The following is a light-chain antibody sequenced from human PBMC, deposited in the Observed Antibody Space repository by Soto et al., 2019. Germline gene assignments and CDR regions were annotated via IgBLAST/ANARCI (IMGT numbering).Light chain of an antibody. Sequence: IVITQSLATLSVSQEERATLSCRASQSVSSNLAWYQQKPGQAPRLLIYGASTRATGIPARFSGSGSGTEFTLTISSLQSEDFAVYYGQQYNPITFGQGTLLEIK. CDR1: QSVSSN. CDR3: QQYNPIT. CDR2: GAS. J-gene: IGKJ5*01. V-gene: IGKV3-15*01.